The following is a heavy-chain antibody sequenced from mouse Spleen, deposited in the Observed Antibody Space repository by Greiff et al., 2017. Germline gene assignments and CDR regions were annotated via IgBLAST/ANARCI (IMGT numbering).Heavy chain of an antibody. CDR1: GFSLTSYG. J-gene: IGHJ4*01. Sequence: VQVVESGPGLVAPSQSLSITCTISGFSLTSYGVHWVRQPPGKGLEWLVVIWSDGSTTYNSALKSRLSISKDNSKSQVFLKMNSLQTDDTAMYYCARGNYGPRDYAMDYWGQGTSVTVSS. CDR2: IWSDGST. CDR3: ARGNYGPRDYAMDY. V-gene: IGHV2-6-1*01. D-gene: IGHD2-1*01.